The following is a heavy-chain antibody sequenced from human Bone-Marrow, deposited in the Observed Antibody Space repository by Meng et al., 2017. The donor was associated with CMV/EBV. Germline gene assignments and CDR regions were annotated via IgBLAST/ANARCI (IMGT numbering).Heavy chain of an antibody. V-gene: IGHV4-39*07. D-gene: IGHD3-10*01. CDR1: SISSSDYY. CDR3: VREAHFGSGSYSSWFDP. J-gene: IGHJ5*02. CDR2: IFYTEGT. Sequence: SISSSDYYWAWVRQPPGKGLAWIGTIFYTEGTYYNQSLKSRVTMSLDTSKNQLSLKLASVTAADTAVYYCVREAHFGSGSYSSWFDPWGQGILVTVSS.